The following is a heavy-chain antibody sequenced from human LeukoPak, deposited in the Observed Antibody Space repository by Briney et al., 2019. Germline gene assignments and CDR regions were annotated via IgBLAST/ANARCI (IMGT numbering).Heavy chain of an antibody. D-gene: IGHD6-19*01. Sequence: SETLSLTXTVSGGSISSSSYYWGWIRQPPGKGLEWIGSIYYSGSTYYNPSLKSRVTISVDTSKNQFSLKLSSVTAADAAVYYRARLGSSGGRWGQGTLVTVSS. J-gene: IGHJ4*02. CDR3: ARLGSSGGR. CDR2: IYYSGST. CDR1: GGSISSSSYY. V-gene: IGHV4-39*01.